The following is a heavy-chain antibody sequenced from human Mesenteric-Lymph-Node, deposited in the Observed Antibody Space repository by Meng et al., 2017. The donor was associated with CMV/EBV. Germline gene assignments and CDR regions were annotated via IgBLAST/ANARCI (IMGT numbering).Heavy chain of an antibody. CDR2: INSDGSST. J-gene: IGHJ6*02. Sequence: ETLSLTCAASGFTFSSYWMHWVRQAPGKGLVWVSRINSDGSSTSYADSVKGRFTISRDNAKNTLYLQMNSLRAEDTAVYYCAREGDSSSWYGVYYYYYYGMDVWGQGTTVTVSS. V-gene: IGHV3-74*01. CDR3: AREGDSSSWYGVYYYYYYGMDV. CDR1: GFTFSSYW. D-gene: IGHD6-13*01.